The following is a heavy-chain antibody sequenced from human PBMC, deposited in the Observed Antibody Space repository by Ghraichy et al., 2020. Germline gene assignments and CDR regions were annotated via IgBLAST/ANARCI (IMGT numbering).Heavy chain of an antibody. CDR2: IYYSGST. CDR1: GGSISSYY. CDR3: ARAATKYYYDSSGPPNDAFDI. J-gene: IGHJ3*02. V-gene: IGHV4-59*01. Sequence: SETLSLTCTVSGGSISSYYWSWIRQPPGKGLEWIGYIYYSGSTNYNPSLKSRVTISVDTSKNQFSLKLSSVTAADTAVYYCARAATKYYYDSSGPPNDAFDIWDNGTLVTISS. D-gene: IGHD3-22*01.